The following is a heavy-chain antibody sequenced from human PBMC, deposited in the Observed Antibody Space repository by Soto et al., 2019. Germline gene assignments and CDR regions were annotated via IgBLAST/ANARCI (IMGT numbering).Heavy chain of an antibody. J-gene: IGHJ4*02. D-gene: IGHD5-12*01. Sequence: PSETLSLTCTVSGGSISSGGYYWSWIRQHPGKGLEWIGYIYYSGSTYYNPSLKSRVTISVDTSKNQFSLKLSSVTAADTAVYYCARVHSSIVATTYFDYWGQGTLVTVS. CDR1: GGSISSGGYY. CDR3: ARVHSSIVATTYFDY. V-gene: IGHV4-31*03. CDR2: IYYSGST.